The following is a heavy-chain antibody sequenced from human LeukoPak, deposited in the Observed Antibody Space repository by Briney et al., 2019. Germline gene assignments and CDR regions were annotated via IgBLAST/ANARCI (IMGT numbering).Heavy chain of an antibody. CDR1: GFTFSDYY. CDR2: ISSSGSTI. CDR3: ARETGWLRYGNDY. D-gene: IGHD5-12*01. Sequence: AESLRLSCAASGFTFSDYYMSWIRQAPGKGLEWVSYISSSGSTIYYADSVKGRFTISRDNAKNSLYLQMNSLRAEDTAVYYCARETGWLRYGNDYWGQGTLVTVSS. V-gene: IGHV3-11*01. J-gene: IGHJ4*02.